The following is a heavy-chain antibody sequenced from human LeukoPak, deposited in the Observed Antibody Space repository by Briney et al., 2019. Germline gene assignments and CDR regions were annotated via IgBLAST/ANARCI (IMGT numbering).Heavy chain of an antibody. D-gene: IGHD2-2*01. J-gene: IGHJ4*02. CDR2: ISAYNGNT. Sequence: GASVKVSCKASGYTFTSYGISWVRQAPGQGLEWMGWISAYNGNTNYAQKLQGRVTMTTDTSTSTAYMELRSLRSNDTAVYYCARDRRHRYCSSTSCLSGDYWGQGTLVTVSS. V-gene: IGHV1-18*01. CDR1: GYTFTSYG. CDR3: ARDRRHRYCSSTSCLSGDY.